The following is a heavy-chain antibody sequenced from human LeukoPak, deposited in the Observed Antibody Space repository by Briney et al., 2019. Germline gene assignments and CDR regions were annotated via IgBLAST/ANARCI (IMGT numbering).Heavy chain of an antibody. Sequence: GGSLRLSCGASAFSLRSYSMDWVRQAPGKGLEWVSNINSGSSTIYYADSVKGRFTISRDNAGNSLYLHMNSLRAEDTAVYYCARVLLERPGIDSFDMWGQGTMVTVSS. J-gene: IGHJ3*02. CDR1: AFSLRSYS. D-gene: IGHD1-1*01. V-gene: IGHV3-48*01. CDR3: ARVLLERPGIDSFDM. CDR2: INSGSSTI.